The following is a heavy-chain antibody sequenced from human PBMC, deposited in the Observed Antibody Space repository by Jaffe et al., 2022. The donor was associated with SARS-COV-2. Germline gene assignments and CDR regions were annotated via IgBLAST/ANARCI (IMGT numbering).Heavy chain of an antibody. CDR1: GFTFSNAW. J-gene: IGHJ3*02. CDR2: IKSKTDDGTA. Sequence: EVQLVESGGGLVKPGGSLRLSCAASGFTFSNAWMSWVRQAPGKGLEWVGRIKSKTDDGTADYAAPVKGRFTISRDDSKNTLYLYMKSLKTEDTALYYCTTGVAPSYYYDSSGYYYDAFDIWGQGTMVTVSS. V-gene: IGHV3-15*01. D-gene: IGHD3-22*01. CDR3: TTGVAPSYYYDSSGYYYDAFDI.